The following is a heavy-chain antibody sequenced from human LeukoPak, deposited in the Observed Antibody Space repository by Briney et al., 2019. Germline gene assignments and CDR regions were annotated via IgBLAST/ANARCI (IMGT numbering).Heavy chain of an antibody. CDR3: ARRATYVGFDP. Sequence: PSGTLSLTCTVSGGSISSYFWSWIRQPPGKGLEWIGYIHYSGSTDYNPSLKSRVTISVDTSKNQFPLTVSSVTAADTAVYYCARRATYVGFDPWGQGTLVTVSS. V-gene: IGHV4-59*08. D-gene: IGHD3-10*02. CDR1: GGSISSYF. J-gene: IGHJ5*02. CDR2: IHYSGST.